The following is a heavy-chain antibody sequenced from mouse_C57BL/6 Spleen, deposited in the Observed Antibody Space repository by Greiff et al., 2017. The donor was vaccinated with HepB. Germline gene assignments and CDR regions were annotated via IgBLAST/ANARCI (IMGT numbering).Heavy chain of an antibody. Sequence: QVQLKQPGTELVKPGASVKLSCKASGYTFTSYWMHWVKQRPGQGLEWIGNINPSNGGTNYNEKFKSKATLTVDKSSSTAYMQLSSLTSEDSAVYYCATRDYSNYLWYFDVWGTGTTVTVSS. J-gene: IGHJ1*03. CDR2: INPSNGGT. V-gene: IGHV1-53*01. D-gene: IGHD2-5*01. CDR3: ATRDYSNYLWYFDV. CDR1: GYTFTSYW.